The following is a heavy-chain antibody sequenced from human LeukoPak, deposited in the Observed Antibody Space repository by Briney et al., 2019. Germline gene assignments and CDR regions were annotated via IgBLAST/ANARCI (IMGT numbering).Heavy chain of an antibody. J-gene: IGHJ4*02. CDR3: ARDSDALRFLEWLSPDY. CDR1: GFTFSSYA. CDR2: ISYDGSNK. V-gene: IGHV3-30-3*01. D-gene: IGHD3-3*01. Sequence: GGSLRLSCAASGFTFSSYAMHWVRQAPGKGLERVAVISYDGSNKYYADSVKGRFTISRDNSKNTLYLQMNSLRAKDTAVYYCARDSDALRFLEWLSPDYWGQGTLVTVSS.